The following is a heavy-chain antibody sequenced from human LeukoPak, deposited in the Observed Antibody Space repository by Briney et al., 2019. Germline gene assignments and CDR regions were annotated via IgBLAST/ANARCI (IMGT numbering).Heavy chain of an antibody. D-gene: IGHD5-18*01. V-gene: IGHV1-46*01. CDR2: INPSGGST. CDR1: GYTFTSYY. J-gene: IGHJ4*02. CDR3: ARDRGRGYSYGLISDY. Sequence: ASVKVSCKASGYTFTSYYMHWVRQAPGQGLEWMGIINPSGGSTSYAQKFQGRVTMTRDMSTSTVYMELSSLRSEDTAVYYCARDRGRGYSYGLISDYWGQGTLVTVSS.